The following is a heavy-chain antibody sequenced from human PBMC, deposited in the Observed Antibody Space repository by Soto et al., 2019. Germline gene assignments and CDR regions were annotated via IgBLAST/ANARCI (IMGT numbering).Heavy chain of an antibody. D-gene: IGHD3-9*01. CDR3: ATLTKYDILTGYYPC. CDR1: GFTISSNY. Sequence: GGSLRLSCAASGFTISSNYMSWVRQAPGKGLEWVSVIYSGGNTYYADSAKGRFTISRDNSKNTLYLQMNSLRAEDTAVYYCATLTKYDILTGYYPCWGQGTLVTAPQ. J-gene: IGHJ4*02. CDR2: IYSGGNT. V-gene: IGHV3-66*01.